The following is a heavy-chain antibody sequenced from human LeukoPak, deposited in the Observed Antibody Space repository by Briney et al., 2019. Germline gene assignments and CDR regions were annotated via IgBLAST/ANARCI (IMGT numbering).Heavy chain of an antibody. Sequence: GGSLRLSCAASGLTFSSYAMNWVRQAPGKGLEWVSDINDDGSDKHYAGSVRGRFTISRDDSKKTLYLQLSSLRVEATAVYYGARDTLQQGLIDSWGRGTLVTVSS. CDR2: INDDGSDK. CDR3: ARDTLQQGLIDS. CDR1: GLTFSSYA. J-gene: IGHJ4*02. V-gene: IGHV3-21*05. D-gene: IGHD6-13*01.